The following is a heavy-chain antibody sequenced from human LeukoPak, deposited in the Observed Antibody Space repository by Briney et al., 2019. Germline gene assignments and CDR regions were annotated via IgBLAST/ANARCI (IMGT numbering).Heavy chain of an antibody. J-gene: IGHJ4*02. Sequence: PGGSLRLSCAASGFTFSSYVMHWVRQAPGKGLEWVAVISYDGSNKYYADSVKGRFTISRDNSKNTLYLQMNSLRAEDTAVYYCARGVGYSGYDSNWGQGTLVTVST. CDR2: ISYDGSNK. V-gene: IGHV3-30*03. D-gene: IGHD5-12*01. CDR3: ARGVGYSGYDSN. CDR1: GFTFSSYV.